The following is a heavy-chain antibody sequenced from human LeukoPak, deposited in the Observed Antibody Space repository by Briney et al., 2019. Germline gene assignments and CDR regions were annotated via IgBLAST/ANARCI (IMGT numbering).Heavy chain of an antibody. CDR3: ARWYYSGWAFDY. CDR1: GGSISDYY. D-gene: IGHD6-19*01. CDR2: IHSSGRT. J-gene: IGHJ4*02. Sequence: SETLSLTCTVSGGSISDYYWVWLRQSPGTGLEYIGNIHSSGRTNYNPSLKSRVAISVDTSKNQFSLKLSSVTAADTAVYYCARWYYSGWAFDYWGQGTLVTVSS. V-gene: IGHV4-4*09.